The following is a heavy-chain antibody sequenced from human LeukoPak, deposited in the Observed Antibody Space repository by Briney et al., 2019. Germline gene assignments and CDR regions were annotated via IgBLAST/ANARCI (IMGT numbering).Heavy chain of an antibody. V-gene: IGHV3-53*01. D-gene: IGHD2-15*01. CDR1: GFTVSSNY. J-gene: IGHJ5*02. CDR2: IYSGGST. CDR3: ARDQCSGGGCYSGWFDP. Sequence: TGGSLRLSCAASGFTVSSNYMNWVRQAPGKGLEWVSVIYSGGSTFYADSVKGRFTISRDNSKNTLYLQMNNLRAEDTAVYYCARDQCSGGGCYSGWFDPWGQGTLVIVSS.